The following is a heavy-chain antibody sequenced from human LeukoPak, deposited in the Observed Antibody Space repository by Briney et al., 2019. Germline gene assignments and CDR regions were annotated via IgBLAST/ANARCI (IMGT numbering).Heavy chain of an antibody. CDR2: ISSSSSTI. CDR1: GFTFSSYS. V-gene: IGHV3-48*01. Sequence: GGSLRLSCAASGFTFSSYSMNWVRQAPGKGLEWVSYISSSSSTIYYADSVKGRFTISRDNAKNSLYLQMNSLRAEDTAVYYCARERGSGSRNYYDSSGYYDAFDIWGQGTMVTVSS. D-gene: IGHD3-22*01. CDR3: ARERGSGSRNYYDSSGYYDAFDI. J-gene: IGHJ3*02.